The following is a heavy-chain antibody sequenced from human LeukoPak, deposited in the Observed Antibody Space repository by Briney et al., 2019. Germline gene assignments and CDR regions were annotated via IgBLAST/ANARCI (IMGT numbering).Heavy chain of an antibody. J-gene: IGHJ5*02. D-gene: IGHD2-8*01. CDR2: INHSGST. CDR1: GGSFSGYY. V-gene: IGHV4-34*01. CDR3: ARRTKWFDP. Sequence: KPSETLSLTCAVYGGSFSGYYWSWIRQPPGKGLEWIGEINHSGSTNYNPSLKSRVTISVDTSKNQFSLKLSSVTAADTAVYYCARRTKWFDPWGQGTLVTVSS.